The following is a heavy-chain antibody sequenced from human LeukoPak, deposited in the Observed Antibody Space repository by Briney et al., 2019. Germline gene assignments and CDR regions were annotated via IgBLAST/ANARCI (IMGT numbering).Heavy chain of an antibody. CDR1: GGSFSGYY. CDR3: ARGGTTYYYGSGSYYNALASY. V-gene: IGHV4-34*01. CDR2: INHSGST. D-gene: IGHD3-10*01. J-gene: IGHJ4*02. Sequence: SETLSLTCAVYGGSFSGYYWSWIRQPPGKGLEWIEEINHSGSTNYNPSLKSRVTISVDTSKNQFSLKLSSVTAADTAVYYCARGGTTYYYGSGSYYNALASYWGQGTLVTVSS.